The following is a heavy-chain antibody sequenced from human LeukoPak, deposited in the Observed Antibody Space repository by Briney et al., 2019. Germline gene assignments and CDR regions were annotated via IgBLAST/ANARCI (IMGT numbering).Heavy chain of an antibody. Sequence: AGGSLRLSCSASGFTFSSYAMSWVRQAPGKGLEWVSAISGSGGSTYYADSVKGRFTISRDNSKNTLYLQMNSMRAEDTAVYYCARVGRVAWLVPQPYFDYWGQGTLVTVSS. D-gene: IGHD6-19*01. CDR1: GFTFSSYA. V-gene: IGHV3-23*01. CDR2: ISGSGGST. J-gene: IGHJ4*02. CDR3: ARVGRVAWLVPQPYFDY.